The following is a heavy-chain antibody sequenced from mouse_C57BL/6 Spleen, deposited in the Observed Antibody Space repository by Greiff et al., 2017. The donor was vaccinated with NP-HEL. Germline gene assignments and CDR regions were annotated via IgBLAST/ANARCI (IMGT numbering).Heavy chain of an antibody. D-gene: IGHD3-2*02. CDR1: GSTFTSSW. V-gene: IGHV1-52*01. CDR3: ARGTAQYYFDY. Sequence: QVQLQQPGAELVRPGSSVKLSCKASGSTFTSSWMHGVKQRPIQGLEWIGNFNPSDSETHYNQKFKDKATLTVDKSSSTAYVQLSSRTSEDSAVYYCARGTAQYYFDYWGQGTTLTVSS. CDR2: FNPSDSET. J-gene: IGHJ2*01.